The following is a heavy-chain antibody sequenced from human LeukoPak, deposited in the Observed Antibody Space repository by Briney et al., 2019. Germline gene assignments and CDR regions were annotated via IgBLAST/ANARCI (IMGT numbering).Heavy chain of an antibody. Sequence: SETLSLTCTVSGGPISSGDYYWSWIRQPPGKGLEWIGYIYYSGSTYYNPSLKSRVTISVDTSKNQFSLKLSSVTAADTAVYYCARELRYYYMDVWGKGTTVTVSS. CDR2: IYYSGST. J-gene: IGHJ6*03. CDR1: GGPISSGDYY. V-gene: IGHV4-30-4*08. CDR3: ARELRYYYMDV.